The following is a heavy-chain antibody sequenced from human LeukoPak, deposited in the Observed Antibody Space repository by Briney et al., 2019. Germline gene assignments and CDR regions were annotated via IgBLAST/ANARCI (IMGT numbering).Heavy chain of an antibody. V-gene: IGHV4-39*02. Sequence: SETLSLTCTVSGGSISSSSYYWGWIRQPPGKGLEWIGSIYYSGSTYYNPSLKSRVTISVDTSKNQFSLKLSSVTAADTAVYYCARDRIYGSGSDHFDYWGQGTLVTVSS. D-gene: IGHD3-10*01. J-gene: IGHJ4*02. CDR1: GGSISSSSYY. CDR2: IYYSGST. CDR3: ARDRIYGSGSDHFDY.